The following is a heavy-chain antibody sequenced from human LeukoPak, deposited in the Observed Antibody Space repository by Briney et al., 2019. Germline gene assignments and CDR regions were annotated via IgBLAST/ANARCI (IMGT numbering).Heavy chain of an antibody. CDR1: GFTFSSYA. J-gene: IGHJ4*02. Sequence: GGSLRLSCAASGFTFSSYAMSWVRQAPGKGLEWVASITNTGKYVYYGDAVKGRFTVSRDNGKDSMYLHLTSLRVEDTAMYYCARALTLVRGTTDYWGQGTLVAVSS. D-gene: IGHD3-10*01. V-gene: IGHV3-21*01. CDR2: ITNTGKYV. CDR3: ARALTLVRGTTDY.